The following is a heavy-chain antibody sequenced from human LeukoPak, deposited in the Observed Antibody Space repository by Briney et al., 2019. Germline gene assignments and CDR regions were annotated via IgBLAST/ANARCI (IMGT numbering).Heavy chain of an antibody. J-gene: IGHJ4*02. CDR3: AKNRLITRTGPDY. CDR2: ISGSGGST. CDR1: GFTFSSYA. V-gene: IGHV3-23*01. Sequence: GGSLRLSCAASGFTFSSYAMSWVRQAPGKGLEWVSAISGSGGSTYYADSAKGRFTISRDNSKDTLYLQMNSLRAEDTAVYYCAKNRLITRTGPDYWGQGTLVTVSS. D-gene: IGHD1-7*01.